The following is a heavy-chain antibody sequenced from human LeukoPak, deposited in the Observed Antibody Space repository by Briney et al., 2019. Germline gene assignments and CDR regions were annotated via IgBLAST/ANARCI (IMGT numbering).Heavy chain of an antibody. CDR3: ARGSGAARFDP. J-gene: IGHJ5*02. CDR1: GFTFSSYA. CDR2: ISYDGSNK. V-gene: IGHV3-30*01. Sequence: PGGSLRLSCAASGFTFSSYAMRWVRQAPGKGLEWVAVISYDGSNKYYADSVKGRFTISRDNSKNTLYLQMNSLRAEDTAVYYCARGSGAARFDPWGQGTLVTVSS. D-gene: IGHD6-6*01.